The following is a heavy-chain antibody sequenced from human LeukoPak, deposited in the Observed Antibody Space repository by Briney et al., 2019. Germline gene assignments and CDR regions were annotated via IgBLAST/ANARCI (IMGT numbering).Heavy chain of an antibody. D-gene: IGHD4-17*01. J-gene: IGHJ4*02. V-gene: IGHV3-73*01. Sequence: GGSLKLSCAAYGFTFSGSAMRWVRQRPGKGLEWVGRIRSKANDHATAYAASVRGRFTISKDDSKNTAYLQRNSLKTEDTAVYYCTRRVMTTVNDYWGQGTLVTVPS. CDR1: GFTFSGSA. CDR2: IRSKANDHAT. CDR3: TRRVMTTVNDY.